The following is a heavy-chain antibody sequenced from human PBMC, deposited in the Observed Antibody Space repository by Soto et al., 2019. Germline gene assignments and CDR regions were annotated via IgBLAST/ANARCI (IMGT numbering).Heavy chain of an antibody. CDR3: ARWSGVRGVLDWFDP. D-gene: IGHD3-10*01. Sequence: SETLSLTCTFSCGSIISYYWSWIRQPPGKGLEWIGYIYYSGSTNYNPSLKSRVTISVDTSKNQFSLKLSSVTAADTAVYYCARWSGVRGVLDWFDPWGQGTLVTVSS. J-gene: IGHJ5*02. CDR2: IYYSGST. V-gene: IGHV4-59*01. CDR1: CGSIISYY.